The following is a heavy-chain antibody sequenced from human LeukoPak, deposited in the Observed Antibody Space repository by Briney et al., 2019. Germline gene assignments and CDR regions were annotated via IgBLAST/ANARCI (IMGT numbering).Heavy chain of an antibody. CDR1: GFTFSSYG. Sequence: GGSLRLSCAASGFTFSSYGMHWVRQAPGKGLEWVAVIWYGGSNKYYADSVKGRFTISRDNSKNTLYLQMNSLRAEDTAVYYCAKASSGWRFYYYYMDVWGKGTTVTVSS. V-gene: IGHV3-30*02. CDR2: IWYGGSNK. CDR3: AKASSGWRFYYYYMDV. J-gene: IGHJ6*03. D-gene: IGHD6-19*01.